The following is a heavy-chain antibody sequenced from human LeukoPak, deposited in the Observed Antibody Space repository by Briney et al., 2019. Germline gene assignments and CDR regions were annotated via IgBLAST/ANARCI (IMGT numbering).Heavy chain of an antibody. CDR3: ARGQLLLSNWFDP. V-gene: IGHV1-69*05. Sequence: SVKVSCKASGGTFSSYAISWVRQAPGQGLEWMGGIIPIFGTANYAQKFQGRVTITTDESTSTAYMELSSLRSEDTAVYYCARGQLLLSNWFDPWGQGTLVTVSS. CDR2: IIPIFGTA. J-gene: IGHJ5*02. D-gene: IGHD2-2*01. CDR1: GGTFSSYA.